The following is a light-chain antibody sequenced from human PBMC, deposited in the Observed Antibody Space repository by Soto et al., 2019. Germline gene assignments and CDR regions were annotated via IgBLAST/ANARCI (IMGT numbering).Light chain of an antibody. V-gene: IGKV3-11*01. Sequence: EIVLTQSTTSLSLCPTERATLSCRASQSVPRNLAWYQQRPGQAPRLLIYDASSRATGIPDRFSGSGSGTDFILTISSLEPEDFAVYYCQQSSNWPPEITFGQGTRLEIK. CDR3: QQSSNWPPEIT. CDR1: QSVPRN. CDR2: DAS. J-gene: IGKJ5*01.